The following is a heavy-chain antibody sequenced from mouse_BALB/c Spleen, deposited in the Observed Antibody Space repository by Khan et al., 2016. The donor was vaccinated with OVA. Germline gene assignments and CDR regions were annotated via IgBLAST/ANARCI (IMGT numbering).Heavy chain of an antibody. J-gene: IGHJ2*01. V-gene: IGHV3-2*02. Sequence: EVQLVESVPGLVQPSQSLSLTCTVTGYSIPSDYAWNWIPQFPGNKLEWMGFIRYSGNTNSNPSLKSRIPITRDTSKNQFFLQLNSVTTEDTATYYCARVYGGDFDYWGQGTTLTVSS. CDR3: ARVYGGDFDY. D-gene: IGHD1-1*01. CDR2: IRYSGNT. CDR1: GYSIPSDYA.